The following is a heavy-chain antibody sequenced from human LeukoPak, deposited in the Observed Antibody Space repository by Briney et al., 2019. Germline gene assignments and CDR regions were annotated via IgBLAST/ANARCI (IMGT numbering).Heavy chain of an antibody. CDR3: ARDFSGGSGSYDY. CDR1: GGSFSGYY. V-gene: IGHV4-34*01. J-gene: IGHJ4*02. D-gene: IGHD3-10*01. Sequence: PSETLSLTCAVYGGSFSGYYWSWVRQPPGKGLEWIGEINHSGSTNYNPSLKSRVTISVDTSKNHFSLNLSSVTAADTAVYYCARDFSGGSGSYDYWGQGALVTVSS. CDR2: INHSGST.